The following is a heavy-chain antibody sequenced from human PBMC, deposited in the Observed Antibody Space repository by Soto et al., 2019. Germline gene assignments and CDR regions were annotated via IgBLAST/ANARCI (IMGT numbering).Heavy chain of an antibody. Sequence: GGSLRLSCAASGFTFRNYAMHWVRQAPGKGLEWVAVISYDGSNKYYADSVKGRFTISRDNSKNTLYLQMNSLRAEDTAVYYCAKDQGNWNYYFDYWGQGTLVTVSS. CDR2: ISYDGSNK. V-gene: IGHV3-30*18. D-gene: IGHD1-1*01. CDR3: AKDQGNWNYYFDY. J-gene: IGHJ4*02. CDR1: GFTFRNYA.